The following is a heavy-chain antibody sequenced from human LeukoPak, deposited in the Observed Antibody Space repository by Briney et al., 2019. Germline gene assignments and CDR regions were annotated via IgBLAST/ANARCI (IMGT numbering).Heavy chain of an antibody. CDR2: IKEDGTEK. Sequence: GGSLRLSCAASGFTFSDYYMSWIRQAPGKGLEWVANIKEDGTEKNYVDSVKGRFTISRDNVKKSLYLEMNSLRVEDTAVYYCARGRWSDYWGQGTQVTVSS. V-gene: IGHV3-7*01. CDR3: ARGRWSDY. CDR1: GFTFSDYY. D-gene: IGHD5-24*01. J-gene: IGHJ4*02.